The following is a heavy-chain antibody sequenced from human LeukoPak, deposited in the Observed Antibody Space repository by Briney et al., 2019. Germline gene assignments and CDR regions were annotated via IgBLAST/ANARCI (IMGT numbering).Heavy chain of an antibody. CDR1: GGSISSSSYY. J-gene: IGHJ4*02. CDR3: ARPNWNDDFDY. CDR2: IYHSGST. D-gene: IGHD1-20*01. V-gene: IGHV4-39*07. Sequence: SETLSLTCTVSGGSISSSSYYWGWIRQPPGKGLEWIGSIYHSGSTYYNPSLKSRVTISVDTSKNQFSLKLSSVTAADTAVYYCARPNWNDDFDYWGQGTLVTVSS.